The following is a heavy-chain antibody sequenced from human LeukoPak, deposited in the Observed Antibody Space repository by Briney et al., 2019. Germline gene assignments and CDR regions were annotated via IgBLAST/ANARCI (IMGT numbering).Heavy chain of an antibody. V-gene: IGHV3-30*15. CDR2: MSLDGSSI. Sequence: PGGSLRLSCVASGFAFNTQAMHWVRQAPGKGLEWLAVMSLDGSSIYYADSVRGRFTISRDTSKNTLFLQMSSLRVEDTAVYYCARDRGKLRYLDLWGQGTLLTVSS. CDR3: ARDRGKLRYLDL. CDR1: GFAFNTQA. D-gene: IGHD3-9*01. J-gene: IGHJ4*02.